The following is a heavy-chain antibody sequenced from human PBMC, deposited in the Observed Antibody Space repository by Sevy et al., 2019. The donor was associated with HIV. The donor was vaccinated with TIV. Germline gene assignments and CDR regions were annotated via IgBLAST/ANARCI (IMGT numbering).Heavy chain of an antibody. CDR2: INPNSGDT. V-gene: IGHV1-2*06. CDR3: ARDPVAPNPAGMDV. CDR1: GYTFTDYY. J-gene: IGHJ6*02. D-gene: IGHD5-12*01. Sequence: ASVKFSCKASGYTFTDYYMHWVRQAPGQGLEWMGRINPNSGDTNFVQKFQGRVTMTRDTSISTAYMELSRLTSDDTAVYYCARDPVAPNPAGMDVWGQGTTVTVSS.